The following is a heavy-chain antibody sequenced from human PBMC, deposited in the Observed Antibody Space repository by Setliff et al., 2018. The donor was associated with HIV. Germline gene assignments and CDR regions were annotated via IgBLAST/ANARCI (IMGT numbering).Heavy chain of an antibody. CDR2: INQSGNT. CDR1: GRSLSGYY. J-gene: IGHJ2*01. V-gene: IGHV4-34*01. Sequence: SETLSLTCAVYGRSLSGYYWSWVRQSPGRGLEWIGEINQSGNTNFNPSLKSRLIISVDTSKSQFSLKLTSVTAADTALYYCAREGGQGYSGSGSFYHRNFDLWGRGTLVTVS. D-gene: IGHD3-10*01. CDR3: AREGGQGYSGSGSFYHRNFDL.